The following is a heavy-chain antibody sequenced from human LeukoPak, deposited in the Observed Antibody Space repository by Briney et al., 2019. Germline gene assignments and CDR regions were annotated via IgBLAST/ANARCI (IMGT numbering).Heavy chain of an antibody. CDR3: ARVRHGPGKAFDI. Sequence: GGSLRLSCAASGFTFSSYWMHWVRQAPGKGLVWVSRINTDGSSTSYADSVKGRFTISRDNAKNTLYLQMNSLRAEDTAVYYCARVRHGPGKAFDIWGQGTMVTVSS. J-gene: IGHJ3*02. V-gene: IGHV3-74*01. CDR1: GFTFSSYW. D-gene: IGHD1-26*01. CDR2: INTDGSST.